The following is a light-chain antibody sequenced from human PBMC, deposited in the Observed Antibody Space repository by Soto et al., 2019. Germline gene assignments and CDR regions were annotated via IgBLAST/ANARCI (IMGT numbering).Light chain of an antibody. CDR1: QSISSY. CDR2: AAS. V-gene: IGKV1-39*01. CDR3: QQRSNWPPLT. Sequence: DIQMTQSPSSLSASVGDRVTITCRASQSISSYLNWYQQKPWKAPKLLIYAASSLQSGVPSRFSGSGSGTDFTLTISSLEPEDFAVYYCQQRSNWPPLTFGGGTKVEIK. J-gene: IGKJ4*01.